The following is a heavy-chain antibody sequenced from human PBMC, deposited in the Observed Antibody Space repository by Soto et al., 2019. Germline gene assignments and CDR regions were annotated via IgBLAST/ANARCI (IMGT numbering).Heavy chain of an antibody. D-gene: IGHD3-10*01. CDR1: GDSISTYF. CDR2: IRYSGTTNYS. J-gene: IGHJ5*02. V-gene: IGHV4-59*08. Sequence: QVQLQESGPGLVKPSETLSLTCTVSGDSISTYFWSWIRQPPGKGLEWIGYIRYSGTTNYSNYNPSLRSRVTILLDTSKNQFSLKMNSVTAADTAVYYCARHRLGEGSGTYFSWFDPWGQGTLVTVSS. CDR3: ARHRLGEGSGTYFSWFDP.